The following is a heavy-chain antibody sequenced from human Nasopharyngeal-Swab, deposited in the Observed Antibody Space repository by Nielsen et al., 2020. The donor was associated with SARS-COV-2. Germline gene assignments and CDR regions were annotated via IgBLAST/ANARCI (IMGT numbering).Heavy chain of an antibody. CDR3: AKVGFRSITGTSPLEY. Sequence: GGSLRLSCAASGFTFSSYAMSWVRQAPGKGLEWVSAISGSGGSTYYADSVKGRFTISRDNSKNTLYLRMNSLRAEDTAVYYCAKVGFRSITGTSPLEYWGQGTLVTVSS. V-gene: IGHV3-23*01. D-gene: IGHD1-20*01. CDR2: ISGSGGST. CDR1: GFTFSSYA. J-gene: IGHJ4*02.